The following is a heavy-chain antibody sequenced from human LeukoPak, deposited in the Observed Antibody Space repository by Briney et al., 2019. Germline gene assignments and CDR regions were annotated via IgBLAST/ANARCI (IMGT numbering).Heavy chain of an antibody. CDR1: GASISSTPYY. Sequence: SETLSLTCAVSGASISSTPYYWGWIRQPPGKGLEWIGNIYYTGSTYYNASLQSRVTISIDTSKNQFSLRLSSVTAADTAVYYCARGEPYYYGSGSYRDYYFDYWGQGTLVTVSS. CDR2: IYYTGST. J-gene: IGHJ4*02. D-gene: IGHD3-10*01. CDR3: ARGEPYYYGSGSYRDYYFDY. V-gene: IGHV4-39*07.